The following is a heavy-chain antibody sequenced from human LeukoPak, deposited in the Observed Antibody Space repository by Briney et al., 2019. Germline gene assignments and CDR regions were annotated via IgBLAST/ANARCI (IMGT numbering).Heavy chain of an antibody. D-gene: IGHD7-27*01. J-gene: IGHJ4*02. Sequence: PGGSLRLSCTASGFTFSSYTMTWVRQAPGKGLKWVSTITTGDGNTSYADSVKGRFTVSRDDSKNTLYLQMNSLRAEDTAVYYCAKDGGLWVSAHWGDSWGRGTLVSVSS. CDR1: GFTFSSYT. V-gene: IGHV3-23*01. CDR3: AKDGGLWVSAHWGDS. CDR2: ITTGDGNT.